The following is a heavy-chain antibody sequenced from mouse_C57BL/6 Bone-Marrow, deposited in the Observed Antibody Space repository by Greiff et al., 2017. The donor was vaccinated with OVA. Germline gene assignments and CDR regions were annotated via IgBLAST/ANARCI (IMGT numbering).Heavy chain of an antibody. J-gene: IGHJ3*01. D-gene: IGHD2-3*01. CDR1: GFTFSSYG. CDR2: ISSGGSYT. Sequence: EVKLVESGGDLVKPGGSLKLSCAASGFTFSSYGMSWVRQTPDKRLEWVATISSGGSYTYYPDSVKGRFTISRDNDKNTLYLQMSSLKSEDTAMYYCARRDDGYLFAYWGQGTLVTVSA. CDR3: ARRDDGYLFAY. V-gene: IGHV5-6*02.